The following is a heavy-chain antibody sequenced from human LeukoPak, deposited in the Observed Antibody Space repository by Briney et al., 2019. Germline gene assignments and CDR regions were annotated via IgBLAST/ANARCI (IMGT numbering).Heavy chain of an antibody. CDR1: GFTFSSYG. Sequence: GGSLRLSCAASGFTFSSYGLHWVRQAPGKGLEWVTFIPYDGSNKYYADSVKGRFTISRDNSKNTLYLQMNSLRAEDTAVYYCAKGGDYYGSGSYFDYWGQGTLVTVSS. D-gene: IGHD3-10*01. J-gene: IGHJ4*02. V-gene: IGHV3-30*02. CDR2: IPYDGSNK. CDR3: AKGGDYYGSGSYFDY.